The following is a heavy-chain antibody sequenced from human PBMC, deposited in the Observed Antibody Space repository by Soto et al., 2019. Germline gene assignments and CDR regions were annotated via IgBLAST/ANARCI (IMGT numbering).Heavy chain of an antibody. Sequence: PGGSLRLSCAASGFTFSSYAMSWVRQAPGKGLECVSRINSDGSSTSYADSVKGRFTISRDNAKNTLYLQMNSLRAEDTAVYYCARALPYYYYGMDVWGQGTTVTVSS. CDR1: GFTFSSYA. CDR3: ARALPYYYYGMDV. J-gene: IGHJ6*02. V-gene: IGHV3-74*01. CDR2: INSDGSST.